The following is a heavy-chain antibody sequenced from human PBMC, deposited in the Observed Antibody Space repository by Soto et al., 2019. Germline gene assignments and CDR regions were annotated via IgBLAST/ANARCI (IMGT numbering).Heavy chain of an antibody. CDR2: ITDNGGST. J-gene: IGHJ4*02. Sequence: ETLSLTCAVYGGSFSGYYWSWVRQAPGKGLEWVSLITDNGGSTYYADSVKGRFTISRDNTKNTLFLQMNSLRAEDTAVYYCAKERATTTAFDYWGQGALVTVSS. D-gene: IGHD4-17*01. V-gene: IGHV3-23*01. CDR1: GGSFSGYY. CDR3: AKERATTTAFDY.